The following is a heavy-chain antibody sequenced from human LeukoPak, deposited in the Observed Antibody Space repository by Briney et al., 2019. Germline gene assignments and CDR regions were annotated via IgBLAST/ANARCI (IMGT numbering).Heavy chain of an antibody. CDR3: AKGRSGWQLFDY. CDR1: GFTLSSYA. CDR2: ISGSGGST. Sequence: GGSLRLSCAASGFTLSSYAMSWVRQAPGKGLEGVSGISGSGGSTYYADSVKGRFTISRDNSKNTLYLQMNSLRAEDTAVYYCAKGRSGWQLFDYWGQGTLVTVSS. J-gene: IGHJ4*02. V-gene: IGHV3-23*01. D-gene: IGHD6-19*01.